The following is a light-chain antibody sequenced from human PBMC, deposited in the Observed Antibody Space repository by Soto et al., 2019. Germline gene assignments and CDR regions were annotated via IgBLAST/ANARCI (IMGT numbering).Light chain of an antibody. Sequence: QSVLTQPASVSGSPGQSITISCTGTSSDVGGYNYVSWYQQHPGKAPKLMIYDVSNRPSGVSNRFSGSKSGNMASLTISGLQAEDEADYYCSSYTSSSTPYVFGTGTKVTVL. CDR3: SSYTSSSTPYV. J-gene: IGLJ1*01. CDR2: DVS. V-gene: IGLV2-14*01. CDR1: SSDVGGYNY.